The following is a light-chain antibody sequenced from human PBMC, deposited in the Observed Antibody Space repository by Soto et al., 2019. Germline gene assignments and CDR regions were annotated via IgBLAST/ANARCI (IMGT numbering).Light chain of an antibody. CDR3: QQSYTIPYT. Sequence: DIQMTQSPSSLSASAGDRVTITCRASQSIRSSLNWYQHKPGKAPQLLIYAASTLQSGVPSRFSGRGSGTDFTLTITSLQPEDFATYVCQQSYTIPYTFGQGTKVEI. V-gene: IGKV1-39*01. CDR2: AAS. CDR1: QSIRSS. J-gene: IGKJ2*01.